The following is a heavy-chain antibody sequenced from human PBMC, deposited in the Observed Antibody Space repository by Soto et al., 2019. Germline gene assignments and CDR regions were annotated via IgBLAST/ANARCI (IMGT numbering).Heavy chain of an antibody. CDR2: IVVGSGNT. CDR3: AADRHSGYDSEHDAFDI. CDR1: GFTFTSSA. D-gene: IGHD5-12*01. J-gene: IGHJ3*02. Sequence: GASVKVSCKASGFTFTSSAVQWVRQARGQRLEWIGWIVVGSGNTNYAQKFQERVTITRGMSTSTAYMELSSLRSEDTAVYYCAADRHSGYDSEHDAFDIWGQGTMVTVSS. V-gene: IGHV1-58*01.